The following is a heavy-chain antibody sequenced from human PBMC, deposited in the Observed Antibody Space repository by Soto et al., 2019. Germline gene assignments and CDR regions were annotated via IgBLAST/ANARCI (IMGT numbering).Heavy chain of an antibody. Sequence: QVQLVQSGAEVKKPGSSVKVSCKASGGTFSSYAISWVRQAPGQGLEWMGGIIPIFGTANYAQKFQGRVTITADDSTSTAYMELRSLRSEDTAVYYCARATTVPPPYYYYGMDVWGQGTTVTVSS. CDR3: ARATTVPPPYYYYGMDV. CDR2: IIPIFGTA. J-gene: IGHJ6*02. V-gene: IGHV1-69*12. D-gene: IGHD4-17*01. CDR1: GGTFSSYA.